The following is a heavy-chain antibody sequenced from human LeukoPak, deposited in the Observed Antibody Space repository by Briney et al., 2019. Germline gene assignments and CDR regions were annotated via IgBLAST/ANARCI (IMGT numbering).Heavy chain of an antibody. CDR2: MNPNSGNT. CDR3: ARGSEYDSSGFANY. J-gene: IGHJ4*02. CDR1: GYTFTSYD. Sequence: ASVKVSCKASGYTFTSYDISWVRQATGQGLEWMGWMNPNSGNTGYAQKFQGRVTMTRNTSISTAYMELSSLRSEDTAVYYCARGSEYDSSGFANYWGQGTLVTVSS. V-gene: IGHV1-8*01. D-gene: IGHD3-22*01.